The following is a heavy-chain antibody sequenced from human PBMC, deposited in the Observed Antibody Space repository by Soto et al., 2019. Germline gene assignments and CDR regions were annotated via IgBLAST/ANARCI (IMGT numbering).Heavy chain of an antibody. CDR3: ARESEDLTSNFDY. Sequence: GGSLRLSCAASGFTFTRYSMNWVRQAPGKGLEWVSSISSTTNYIYYADSMKGRFTVSRDNAKNSVYLEMNSLSAEDTAVYYWARESEDLTSNFDYWGQGTRVTVSS. V-gene: IGHV3-21*01. CDR2: ISSTTNYI. CDR1: GFTFTRYS. J-gene: IGHJ4*02.